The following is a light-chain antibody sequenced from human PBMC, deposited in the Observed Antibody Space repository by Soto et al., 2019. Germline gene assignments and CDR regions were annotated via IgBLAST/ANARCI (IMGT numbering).Light chain of an antibody. J-gene: IGKJ1*01. V-gene: IGKV4-1*01. CDR3: QQYFTSPST. Sequence: DIVMTQSPDSLAVSLGERATFNCKSSQSILDRSKNKYYLAWYQQKSGQPPKLLIYWASLREPGVPDRFTGSGSGTDFTLTISILQAEDVAVYDCQQYFTSPSTFGQGTKVEI. CDR1: QSILDRSKNKYY. CDR2: WAS.